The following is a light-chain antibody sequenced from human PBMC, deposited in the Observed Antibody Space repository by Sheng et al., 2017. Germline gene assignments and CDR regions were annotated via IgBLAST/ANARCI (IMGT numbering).Light chain of an antibody. Sequence: EVVLTQSPATLSLSPGDGATLSCRASQSINSYLAWYQQKPGQAPRLLIYDASNRATGIPAKFSGSGSGTDFTLTISSLEPEDFAVYYCQQRSTFGQGTRLEIK. J-gene: IGKJ5*01. CDR2: DAS. V-gene: IGKV3-11*01. CDR3: QQRST. CDR1: QSINSY.